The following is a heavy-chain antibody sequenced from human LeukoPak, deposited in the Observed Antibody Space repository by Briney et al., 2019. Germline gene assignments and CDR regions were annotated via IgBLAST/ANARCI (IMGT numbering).Heavy chain of an antibody. D-gene: IGHD3-10*01. CDR1: GFTFSTYS. CDR3: ARGVLWFGESGWFDP. Sequence: GGSLRLSCAASGFTFSTYSMNWVRQAPGKGLEWVSSISSSSSYIYYADSVKGRFTISRDNSKNSLYLQMNSLRAEDTAVYYCARGVLWFGESGWFDPWGQGTLVTVSS. CDR2: ISSSSSYI. J-gene: IGHJ5*02. V-gene: IGHV3-21*04.